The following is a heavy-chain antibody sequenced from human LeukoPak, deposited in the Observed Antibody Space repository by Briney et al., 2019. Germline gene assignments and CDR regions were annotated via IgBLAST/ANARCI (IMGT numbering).Heavy chain of an antibody. V-gene: IGHV3-23*01. CDR1: GFTFSSYG. Sequence: GGTLRLSCAASGFTFSSYGMSWVRQAPGKGLEWVSAISGSGGSTYYADSVKGRFTISRDNSKNTLYLQMNSLRAEDTAVYYCAKDRVEMATILFDYWGQGTLVTVSS. CDR2: ISGSGGST. J-gene: IGHJ4*02. D-gene: IGHD5-24*01. CDR3: AKDRVEMATILFDY.